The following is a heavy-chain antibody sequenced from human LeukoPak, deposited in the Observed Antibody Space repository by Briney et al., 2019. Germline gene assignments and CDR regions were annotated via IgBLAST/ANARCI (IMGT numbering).Heavy chain of an antibody. CDR2: ISSSSSYI. J-gene: IGHJ4*02. CDR3: AREGYYGSGSYYFDY. Sequence: GGSLRLSCAASGFTFSSYSMNWVRQAPGKGLEWVSSISSSSSYIYYADSVKGRFTISRDNAKNSLYLQMNSLRAEDTAVYYCAREGYYGSGSYYFDYWGQGTLVTVSS. D-gene: IGHD3-10*01. CDR1: GFTFSSYS. V-gene: IGHV3-21*01.